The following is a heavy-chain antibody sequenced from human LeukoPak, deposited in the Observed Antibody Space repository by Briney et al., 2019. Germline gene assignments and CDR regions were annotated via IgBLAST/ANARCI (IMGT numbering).Heavy chain of an antibody. V-gene: IGHV3-48*04. D-gene: IGHD6-19*01. CDR2: ISSSGSTI. Sequence: GGSLRLSCAASGFTFSSYGMSWVRQAPGKGLEWVSYISSSGSTIYYADSVKGRFTISRDNAKNSLYLQMNSLRAEDTAVYYCARAKYSSGWSFDYWGQGTLVTVSS. CDR1: GFTFSSYG. J-gene: IGHJ4*02. CDR3: ARAKYSSGWSFDY.